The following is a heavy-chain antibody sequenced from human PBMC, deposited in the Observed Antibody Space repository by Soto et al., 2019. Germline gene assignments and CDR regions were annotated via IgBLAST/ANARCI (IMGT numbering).Heavy chain of an antibody. V-gene: IGHV4-30-4*01. J-gene: IGHJ3*02. CDR2: IYYSGST. D-gene: IGHD1-20*01. CDR3: ARGRYNWNQGAFDI. CDR1: GGSIISNDYY. Sequence: SETLSLTCTVSGGSIISNDYYWIWIRQPPGKGLEWIGYIYYSGSTYYNPSLKSRVTISADTSKTQFSLKLTSVTAADTAVYYCARGRYNWNQGAFDIWGQGAVVTVSS.